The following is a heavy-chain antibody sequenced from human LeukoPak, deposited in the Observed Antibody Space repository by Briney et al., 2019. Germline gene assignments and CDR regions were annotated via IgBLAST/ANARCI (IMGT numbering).Heavy chain of an antibody. CDR1: GGSISSSKW. CDR2: INYRGST. CDR3: TRNAAFCLDY. Sequence: PSETLSLTCAVSGGSISSSKWWTWVRQPPGKGLEWIGSINYRGSTFYNPSLKSRVTISVDTSKNQFSLKLNSVTAADTAVYYCTRNAAFCLDYWGQGTPVTVSS. J-gene: IGHJ4*02. V-gene: IGHV4-4*02. D-gene: IGHD3-3*02.